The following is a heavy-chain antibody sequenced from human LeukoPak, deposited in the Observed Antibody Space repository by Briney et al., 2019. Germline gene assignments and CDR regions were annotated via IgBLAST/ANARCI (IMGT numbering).Heavy chain of an antibody. CDR2: ISAYNGNT. CDR1: GYTFTSYG. CDR3: ARGGYCSSTSCYPIPIFDY. V-gene: IGHV1-18*01. Sequence: ASVKVSCKASGYTFTSYGISWVRQAPGQGLEWMGWISAYNGNTNYAQKLQGRVTMTTDTSTSTAYMELRSLRSDDTAVYYCARGGYCSSTSCYPIPIFDYWGQGTLVTVSS. D-gene: IGHD2-2*01. J-gene: IGHJ4*02.